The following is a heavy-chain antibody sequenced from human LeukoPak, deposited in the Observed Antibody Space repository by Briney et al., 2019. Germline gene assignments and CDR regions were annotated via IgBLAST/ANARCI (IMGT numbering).Heavy chain of an antibody. J-gene: IGHJ4*02. CDR1: GDSISSSNYY. CDR3: ARGLRGLLWFGELSRQRSYYFDY. CDR2: INHSGST. Sequence: SETLSLTCTVSGDSISSSNYYWGWIRQPPGKGLEWIGEINHSGSTSYNPSLKSRVTISVDTSKNQFSLKLSSVTAADTAVYYCARGLRGLLWFGELSRQRSYYFDYWGQGTLVTVSS. V-gene: IGHV4-39*07. D-gene: IGHD3-10*01.